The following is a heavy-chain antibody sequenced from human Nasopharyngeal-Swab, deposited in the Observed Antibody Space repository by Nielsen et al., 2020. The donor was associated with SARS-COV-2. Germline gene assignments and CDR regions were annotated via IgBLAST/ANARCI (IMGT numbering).Heavy chain of an antibody. J-gene: IGHJ5*02. V-gene: IGHV3-33*01. CDR3: AVTPTRRTGWFDP. CDR1: GFRFGSYG. Sequence: GGSLRLSCATSGFRFGSYGMHWVRQAPDKGLEWVAVIWYDGGNKYYADSVKGRFTVSRDDSKSTLYLQMNSLRAEDTAVYYCAVTPTRRTGWFDPWGQGTLVTVSS. D-gene: IGHD4-23*01. CDR2: IWYDGGNK.